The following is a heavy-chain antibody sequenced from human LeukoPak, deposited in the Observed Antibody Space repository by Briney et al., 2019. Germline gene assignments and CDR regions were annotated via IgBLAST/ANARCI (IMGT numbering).Heavy chain of an antibody. D-gene: IGHD7-27*01. CDR2: IHYSGST. V-gene: IGHV4-38-2*01. CDR3: ARGFRGDNFDY. CDR1: GYSISSAFY. J-gene: IGHJ4*02. Sequence: SETLSLACAVSGYSISSAFYWGWIRQSSGKGLEWIGTIHYSGSTSYNPSLKSRVTISVDTSKNQFSLKLRSVTAADTAVYYCARGFRGDNFDYWGQGTLVTVSS.